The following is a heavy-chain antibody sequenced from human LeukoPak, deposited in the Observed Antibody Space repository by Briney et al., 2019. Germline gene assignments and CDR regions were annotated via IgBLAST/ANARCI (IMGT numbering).Heavy chain of an antibody. V-gene: IGHV1-2*04. CDR2: INPNSGGT. CDR3: ARAPLDEYGMDV. CDR1: GYTFTGYY. J-gene: IGHJ6*02. Sequence: ASVKVSCKASGYTFTGYYMHWVRQAPGQGLEWMGWINPNSGGTNYAQKFQGWVTVTRDTSISTAYMELSRLRSDDTAVYYCARAPLDEYGMDVWGQGTTVTVSS. D-gene: IGHD3/OR15-3a*01.